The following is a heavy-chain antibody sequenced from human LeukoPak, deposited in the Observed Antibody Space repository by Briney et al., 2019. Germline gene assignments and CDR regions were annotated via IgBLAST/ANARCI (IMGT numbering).Heavy chain of an antibody. CDR2: IYYSGST. CDR1: GGSISSYY. D-gene: IGHD3-22*01. CDR3: ARAYYDSSGYYFPFDY. Sequence: SETLSFTCTVSGGSISSYYWSWIRQPPGKGLEWIGYIYYSGSTNYNPSLKSRVTISVDTSKNQFSLKLSSVTAADTAVYYCARAYYDSSGYYFPFDYWGQGTLVTVSS. V-gene: IGHV4-59*08. J-gene: IGHJ4*02.